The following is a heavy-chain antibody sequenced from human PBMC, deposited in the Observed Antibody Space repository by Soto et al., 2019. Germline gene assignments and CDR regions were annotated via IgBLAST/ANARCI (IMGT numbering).Heavy chain of an antibody. Sequence: PGESLKISCKGSGYSFTSYWISWVRQMPGKGLEWMGRIDPSDSYTNYSPSFQGHVTISADKSISTAYLQWSSLKASDTAMYYCARLHYDFWSGYSTYYYYGMDVWGQGTTVTVSS. CDR1: GYSFTSYW. J-gene: IGHJ6*02. CDR3: ARLHYDFWSGYSTYYYYGMDV. V-gene: IGHV5-10-1*01. D-gene: IGHD3-3*01. CDR2: IDPSDSYT.